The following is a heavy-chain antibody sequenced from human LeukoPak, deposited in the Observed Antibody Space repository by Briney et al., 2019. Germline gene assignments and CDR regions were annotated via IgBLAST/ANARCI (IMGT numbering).Heavy chain of an antibody. Sequence: PSETLSLTCAVYGGSFSGYYWSWIRQPPGKGLEWIGEINHSGSTNYNPSLKSRVTISVDTSKNQFSLKLSSVTAADTAVYYCARSTLGYCSSTSCYRYYFDYWGQGTLVTVSS. CDR2: INHSGST. CDR1: GGSFSGYY. D-gene: IGHD2-2*02. V-gene: IGHV4-34*01. CDR3: ARSTLGYCSSTSCYRYYFDY. J-gene: IGHJ4*02.